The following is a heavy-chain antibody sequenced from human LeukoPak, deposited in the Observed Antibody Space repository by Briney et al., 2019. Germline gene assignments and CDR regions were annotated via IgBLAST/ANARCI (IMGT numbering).Heavy chain of an antibody. Sequence: GGSLRLSCAASGFTFSSYAMSWVRQAPGKGLEWVSGISGSGDTTYYADSVKGRFTISRDNSKNTLYLQMSSLRAEDTAVYYCAKDASNYFWYFDLWGRGTLVTVSS. V-gene: IGHV3-23*01. D-gene: IGHD1-1*01. J-gene: IGHJ2*01. CDR1: GFTFSSYA. CDR3: AKDASNYFWYFDL. CDR2: ISGSGDTT.